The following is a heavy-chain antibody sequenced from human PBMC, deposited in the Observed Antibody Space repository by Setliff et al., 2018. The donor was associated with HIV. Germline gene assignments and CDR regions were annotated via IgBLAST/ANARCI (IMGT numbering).Heavy chain of an antibody. CDR2: IHPSGGST. Sequence: GASVKVSCKASGYTFTSYYIHWVRQAPGQGLEWMGVIHPSGGSTSYAQRFQGKVTITADKSTSTAYMELTSLRFDDTAMYYCVRGVQSPPHYSYYYMDVWGEGTMVTVSS. CDR3: VRGVQSPPHYSYYYMDV. J-gene: IGHJ6*03. V-gene: IGHV1-46*01. D-gene: IGHD3-3*01. CDR1: GYTFTSYY.